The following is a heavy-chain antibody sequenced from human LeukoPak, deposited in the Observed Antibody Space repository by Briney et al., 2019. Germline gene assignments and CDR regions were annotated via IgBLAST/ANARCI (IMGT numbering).Heavy chain of an antibody. CDR3: ARGGSGSYYSNWFDP. CDR1: GGSISSYF. J-gene: IGHJ5*02. CDR2: IYYSGST. D-gene: IGHD3-10*01. V-gene: IGHV4-30-4*08. Sequence: SETLSLTCTVSGGSISSYFWTWIRQPPGKGLEWIGYIYYSGSTYYNPSLKSRVTISVDTSKNQFSLKLSSVTAADTAVYYCARGGSGSYYSNWFDPWGQGTLVTVSS.